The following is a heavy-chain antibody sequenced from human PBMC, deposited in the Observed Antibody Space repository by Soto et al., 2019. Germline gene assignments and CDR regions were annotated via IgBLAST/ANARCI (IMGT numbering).Heavy chain of an antibody. CDR2: ISWDGGST. CDR1: GFTFDDYA. Sequence: GGSLRLSCAASGFTFDDYAMHWVRQAPGKGLEWVSLISWDGGSTYYADSVKGRFTISRDNSKNSLYLQMNSLRAEDTALYYCAKDLGMRGYSYGEGGYYYYGMDVWGQGTTVTVSS. V-gene: IGHV3-43D*04. D-gene: IGHD5-18*01. CDR3: AKDLGMRGYSYGEGGYYYYGMDV. J-gene: IGHJ6*02.